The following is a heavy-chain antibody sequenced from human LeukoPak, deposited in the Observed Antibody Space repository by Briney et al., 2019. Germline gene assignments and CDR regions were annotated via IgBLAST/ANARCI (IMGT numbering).Heavy chain of an antibody. CDR2: IYSSGST. CDR3: ARGLSGSYISWFDP. CDR1: GGSINNYY. Sequence: KTSETLSLTCTVSGGSINNYYWSWIRQPAGKGLEWIGRIYSSGSTNYNPSLKSRVTMSVDTSKNQFSLKLTSVTAADTAVYYCARGLSGSYISWFDPWGQGTLVTVSS. J-gene: IGHJ5*02. D-gene: IGHD1-26*01. V-gene: IGHV4-4*07.